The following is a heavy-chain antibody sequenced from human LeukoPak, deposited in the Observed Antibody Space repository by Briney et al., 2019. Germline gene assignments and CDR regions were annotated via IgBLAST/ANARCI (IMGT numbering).Heavy chain of an antibody. D-gene: IGHD2-15*01. Sequence: ASVKVSCKASGYTFTSYDINWVRQATGQGLEWMGWMNPNSGNTGYAQKFQGRVTMTRNTTISTAYMELSSLRSEDTAVYYCARAGGYCGRISCPYYFDYWGQGSLVAVSS. CDR1: GYTFTSYD. V-gene: IGHV1-8*01. CDR3: ARAGGYCGRISCPYYFDY. J-gene: IGHJ4*02. CDR2: MNPNSGNT.